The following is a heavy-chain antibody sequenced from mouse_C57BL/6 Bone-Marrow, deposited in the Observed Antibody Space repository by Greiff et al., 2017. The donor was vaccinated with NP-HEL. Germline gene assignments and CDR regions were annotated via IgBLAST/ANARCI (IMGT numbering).Heavy chain of an antibody. D-gene: IGHD3-2*02. Sequence: VKLLESGAELVMPGASVKLSCKASGYTFTSYWMHWVKQRPGQGLEWIGEIDPSDSYTNYNQKFKGKSTLTVDKSSSTAYMQLSSLTSEDSAVYYCARSRAQATWFAYWGQGTLVTVSA. V-gene: IGHV1-69*01. CDR2: IDPSDSYT. J-gene: IGHJ3*01. CDR1: GYTFTSYW. CDR3: ARSRAQATWFAY.